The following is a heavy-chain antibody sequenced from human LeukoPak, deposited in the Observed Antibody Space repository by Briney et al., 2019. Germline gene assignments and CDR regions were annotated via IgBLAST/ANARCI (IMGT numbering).Heavy chain of an antibody. V-gene: IGHV3-66*01. CDR3: ARVQAVFQNFDY. Sequence: PGGSLRLSCAASGFTVSSSYISWVRQAPGKGLEWVSVMYSGGNTYYADSVKGRFTISRDKSKYTLYLQMNSLRAEDTAVYHCARVQAVFQNFDYWGQGTLVTVSS. CDR1: GFTVSSSY. J-gene: IGHJ4*02. CDR2: MYSGGNT.